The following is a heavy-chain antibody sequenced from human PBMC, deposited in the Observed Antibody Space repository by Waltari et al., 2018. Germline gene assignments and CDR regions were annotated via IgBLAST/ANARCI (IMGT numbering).Heavy chain of an antibody. CDR1: GYSISSGYY. J-gene: IGHJ5*02. CDR2: IYHSGST. D-gene: IGHD6-13*01. Sequence: QVQLQESGPGLVKSSETLSLTCAVSGYSISSGYYWGWIRQPPGKGLEWIGSIYHSGSTYYNPSLKSRVTISVDTSKNQFSLKLSSVTAADTAVYYCARRVAAAGARLDPWGQGTLVTVSS. CDR3: ARRVAAAGARLDP. V-gene: IGHV4-38-2*01.